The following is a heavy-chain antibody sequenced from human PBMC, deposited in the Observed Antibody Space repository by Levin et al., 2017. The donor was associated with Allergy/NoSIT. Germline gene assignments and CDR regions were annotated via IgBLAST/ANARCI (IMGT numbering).Heavy chain of an antibody. Sequence: SETLSLTCTVSGGSISSYYWSWIRQPPGKGLEWIGYIYYSGSTNYNPSLKSRVTISVDTSKNQFSLKLSSVTAADTAVYYCARGRIQLWLSSHYYYYYYMDVWGKGTTVTVSS. CDR1: GGSISSYY. CDR3: ARGRIQLWLSSHYYYYYYMDV. J-gene: IGHJ6*03. D-gene: IGHD5-18*01. V-gene: IGHV4-59*01. CDR2: IYYSGST.